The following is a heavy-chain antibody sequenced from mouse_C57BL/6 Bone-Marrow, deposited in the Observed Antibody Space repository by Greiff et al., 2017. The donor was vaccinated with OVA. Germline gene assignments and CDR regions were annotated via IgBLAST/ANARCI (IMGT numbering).Heavy chain of an antibody. CDR2: IDPSDSYT. Sequence: QVQLQQPGAELVKPGASVKLSCKASGYTFTSYWMQWVKQRPGQGLEWIGEIDPSDSYTNYNQKFKGEATLTIDTSSSTAYMQNRSLTSEDSAVYYCERRGAYYSNYVAWFAYWGQGTLVTVSA. D-gene: IGHD2-5*01. J-gene: IGHJ3*01. CDR3: ERRGAYYSNYVAWFAY. V-gene: IGHV1-50*01. CDR1: GYTFTSYW.